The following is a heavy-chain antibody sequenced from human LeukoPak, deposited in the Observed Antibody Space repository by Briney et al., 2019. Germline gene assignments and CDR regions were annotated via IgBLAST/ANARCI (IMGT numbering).Heavy chain of an antibody. D-gene: IGHD3-10*01. J-gene: IGHJ4*02. CDR3: ATWPADDTYGSGPDY. CDR1: GYTFTSYD. V-gene: IGHV1-8*01. Sequence: ASVKVSCKASGYTFTSYDINWVRQATGQGLEWMGWTNPNSGNTGYAQKLQGRVTMTEDTSTDTAYMELSSLRSEDTAVYYCATWPADDTYGSGPDYWGQGTLVTVSS. CDR2: TNPNSGNT.